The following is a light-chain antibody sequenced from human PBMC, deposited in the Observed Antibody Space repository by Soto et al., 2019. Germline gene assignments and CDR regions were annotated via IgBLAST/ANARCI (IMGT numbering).Light chain of an antibody. Sequence: QSALTQPASVSGSPGQSITISCTGTSSDVGGSNCVSWYQQHPGRAPKLVISDVGNRPSGVSTRFSGSKSGNTASLTISGLQAEDEADYYCCSCTNSNSYVVGGGTKVTV. CDR2: DVG. CDR1: SSDVGGSNC. CDR3: CSCTNSNSYV. V-gene: IGLV2-14*01. J-gene: IGLJ1*01.